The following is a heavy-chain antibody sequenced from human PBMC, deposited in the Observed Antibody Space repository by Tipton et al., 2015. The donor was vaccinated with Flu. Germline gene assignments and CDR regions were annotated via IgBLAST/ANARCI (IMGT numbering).Heavy chain of an antibody. CDR2: IYHSGST. CDR3: ARGAGDIWFGEFFWFDP. D-gene: IGHD3-10*01. J-gene: IGHJ5*02. CDR1: GGSISSSNW. Sequence: GSLRLSCAVSGGSISSSNWWSWVRQPPGKGLGWIGEIYHSGSTNYNPSLKSRVTISVDKSKNQFSLKLSSVTAADTAVYYCARGAGDIWFGEFFWFDPWGQGTLVTVSS. V-gene: IGHV4-4*02.